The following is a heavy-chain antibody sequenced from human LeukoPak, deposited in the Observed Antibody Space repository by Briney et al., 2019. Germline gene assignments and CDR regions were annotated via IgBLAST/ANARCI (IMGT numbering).Heavy chain of an antibody. D-gene: IGHD6-13*01. Sequence: SSETLSLTCAVSGGSISSYYWSWIRQPPGKGLEWIGYIYYSGSTNYNPSLKSRVTISVDTSKNQFSLKLSSVTAADTAVYYCARSHIAAAGGFDYWGQGTLVTVSS. J-gene: IGHJ4*02. CDR1: GGSISSYY. V-gene: IGHV4-59*01. CDR2: IYYSGST. CDR3: ARSHIAAAGGFDY.